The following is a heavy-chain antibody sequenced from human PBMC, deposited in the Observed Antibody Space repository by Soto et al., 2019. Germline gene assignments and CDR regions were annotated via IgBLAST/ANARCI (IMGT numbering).Heavy chain of an antibody. CDR2: IDWDDDK. Sequence: SGPTLVNPTQTLTLTCTFSGFSLSTSGMCVSWIRQPPGKALEWLALIDWDDDKYYSTSLKTRLTISKDTSKNQVVLTMTNMDPVDTATYYCARIVVDYYGSGSYYKGGSFDYWGQGTLVTVSS. CDR3: ARIVVDYYGSGSYYKGGSFDY. CDR1: GFSLSTSGMC. J-gene: IGHJ4*02. V-gene: IGHV2-70*01. D-gene: IGHD3-10*01.